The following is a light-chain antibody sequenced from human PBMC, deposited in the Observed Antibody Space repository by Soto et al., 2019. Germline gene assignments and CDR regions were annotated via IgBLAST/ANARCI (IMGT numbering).Light chain of an antibody. CDR2: EVS. Sequence: QSALTQPASVSGSPGQSIAISCTGTSSDIGSYNYVSWYQQHPVKAPKLIIHEVSNRPSGISDHFSGSKSGNTASLTISGLQADDEADYYCSSHTTYSTRIFGTGTKLTVL. CDR3: SSHTTYSTRI. J-gene: IGLJ1*01. V-gene: IGLV2-14*01. CDR1: SSDIGSYNY.